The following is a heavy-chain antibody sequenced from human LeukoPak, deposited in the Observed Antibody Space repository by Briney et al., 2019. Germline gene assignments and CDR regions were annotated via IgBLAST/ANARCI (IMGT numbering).Heavy chain of an antibody. Sequence: PSETLSLTCTVSGGSISSYYWSWNRQPPGKGLEWIGYIYYSGSTNYNPSLKSRVTISVDTSKNQFSLKLSSVTAADTAVYYCAGTYYYDSSGYYYTRSEAFDIWGQGTMVTVSS. J-gene: IGHJ3*02. CDR3: AGTYYYDSSGYYYTRSEAFDI. D-gene: IGHD3-22*01. CDR2: IYYSGST. CDR1: GGSISSYY. V-gene: IGHV4-59*01.